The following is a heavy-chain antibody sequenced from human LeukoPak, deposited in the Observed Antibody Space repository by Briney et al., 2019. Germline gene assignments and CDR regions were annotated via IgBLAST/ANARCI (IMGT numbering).Heavy chain of an antibody. V-gene: IGHV3-74*01. CDR1: GCTFSSYW. Sequence: GGSLRLSCAASGCTFSSYWMYWVRQAPGKGLVWVSRINNDGSSTIYADSVKGRFTISRDNAKNTLYLQMNSLRDDDTAVYYCVRDNGGEHLWGQGTLVTVSS. J-gene: IGHJ4*02. D-gene: IGHD3-16*01. CDR2: INNDGSST. CDR3: VRDNGGEHL.